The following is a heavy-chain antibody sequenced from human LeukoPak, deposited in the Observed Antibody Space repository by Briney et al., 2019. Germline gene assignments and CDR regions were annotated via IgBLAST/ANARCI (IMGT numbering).Heavy chain of an antibody. Sequence: GGSLRLSCAASGFTFSSYGMHWVRQAPGKGLEWVAVIWHDGSNKYYADSVKGRFTISRDNSKNTLYLQMNSLRAEDTAVYYCATIVGATSAFDIWGQGTMVTVSS. J-gene: IGHJ3*02. V-gene: IGHV3-33*01. D-gene: IGHD1-26*01. CDR2: IWHDGSNK. CDR3: ATIVGATSAFDI. CDR1: GFTFSSYG.